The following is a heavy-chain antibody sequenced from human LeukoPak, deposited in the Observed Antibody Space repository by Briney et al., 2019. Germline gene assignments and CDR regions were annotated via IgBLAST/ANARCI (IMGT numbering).Heavy chain of an antibody. J-gene: IGHJ5*02. D-gene: IGHD5-12*01. Sequence: GGSLRLSCAASGFTFSSYAMSWVRQAPGKGLEWVSSISASGGSTYYADSVKGRFTISRDSSKNTLYLQMNSLGVEDTAVYYCARVDYSNWFDPWGQGTLVTVSS. V-gene: IGHV3-23*01. CDR1: GFTFSSYA. CDR2: ISASGGST. CDR3: ARVDYSNWFDP.